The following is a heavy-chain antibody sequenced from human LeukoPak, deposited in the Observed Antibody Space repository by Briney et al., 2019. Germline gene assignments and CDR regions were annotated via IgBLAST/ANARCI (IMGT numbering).Heavy chain of an antibody. CDR2: IKSKTDGGTT. Sequence: GGSLRLSCAASGFTFSNSWMSWVRQAPGKGLEWVGGIKSKTDGGTTDYAATVKGRFTISRDDSKNTLYLQMNSLKTEDTAVYYCVCDPDYWGQGTLVTVSS. CDR1: GFTFSNSW. V-gene: IGHV3-15*01. J-gene: IGHJ4*02. CDR3: VCDPDY. D-gene: IGHD2-21*02.